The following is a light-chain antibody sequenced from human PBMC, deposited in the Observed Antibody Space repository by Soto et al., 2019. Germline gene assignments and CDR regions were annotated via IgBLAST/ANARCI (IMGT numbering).Light chain of an antibody. Sequence: EIVLTQSPATLSLSPGERATLSCRASQSVSSYLAWYQQKPGQAPRLLIYDASNRATGIPARFSGSGSGTDFTLTISSLEPEDFAAYYCHQRSNWPLYTFGQGTKLEIK. J-gene: IGKJ2*01. CDR2: DAS. V-gene: IGKV3-11*01. CDR3: HQRSNWPLYT. CDR1: QSVSSY.